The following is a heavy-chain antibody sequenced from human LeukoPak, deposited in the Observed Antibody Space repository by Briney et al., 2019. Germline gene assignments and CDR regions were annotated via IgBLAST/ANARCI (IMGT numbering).Heavy chain of an antibody. Sequence: PGRSLRLSCAASGFTFSSYGMHWVRQAPGKGLEWVAVISYDGSNKYYADSVKGRFTISRDNSKNTLYLQMNSLRAEDTAVYYCAKDEVVTATAHIDYWGQGTLVTVSS. CDR1: GFTFSSYG. J-gene: IGHJ4*02. CDR2: ISYDGSNK. CDR3: AKDEVVTATAHIDY. V-gene: IGHV3-30*18. D-gene: IGHD2-21*02.